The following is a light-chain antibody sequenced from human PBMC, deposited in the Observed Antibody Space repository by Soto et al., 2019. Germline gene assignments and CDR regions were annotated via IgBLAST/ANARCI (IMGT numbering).Light chain of an antibody. CDR2: DVT. CDR3: SSYRSRDTPVV. CDR1: TNDIASHYT. J-gene: IGLJ2*01. V-gene: IGLV2-14*01. Sequence: SALTQPASVSGSPGQSITIPCTGTTNDIASHYTVSWYQQRPGKAPKLIIYDVTDRPSGVSNRFSGSKSGITASLTVSGLQAEDEGDYYCSSYRSRDTPVVFGGGTKLTVL.